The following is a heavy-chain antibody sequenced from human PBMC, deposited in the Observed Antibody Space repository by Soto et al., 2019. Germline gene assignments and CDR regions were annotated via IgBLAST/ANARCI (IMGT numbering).Heavy chain of an antibody. CDR3: AKDMSGYTRYYYYGMDV. CDR2: ISWNSGSI. CDR1: GFTFDDYA. J-gene: IGHJ6*02. Sequence: GGSLRLSCAASGFTFDDYAMHWVRQAPGKGLEWVSGISWNSGSIGYADSVKGRFTISRDNAKNSLYLQMNSLRAEDTALYYCAKDMSGYTRYYYYGMDVWGQGTTVTVSS. D-gene: IGHD3-3*01. V-gene: IGHV3-9*01.